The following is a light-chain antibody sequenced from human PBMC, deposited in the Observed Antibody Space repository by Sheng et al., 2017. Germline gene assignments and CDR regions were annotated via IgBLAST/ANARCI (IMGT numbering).Light chain of an antibody. CDR2: GTS. CDR1: QTVTSGY. Sequence: EIVLTQSPGTLSLSPGERATLSCRASQTVTSGYLAWYQQKPGQAPRLLIYGTSIRATGIPDRFSGSGSGTDFTLTISRLEPEDFAVYYCQQYGSSPWTFGQGTKVEIK. V-gene: IGKV3-20*01. CDR3: QQYGSSPWT. J-gene: IGKJ1*01.